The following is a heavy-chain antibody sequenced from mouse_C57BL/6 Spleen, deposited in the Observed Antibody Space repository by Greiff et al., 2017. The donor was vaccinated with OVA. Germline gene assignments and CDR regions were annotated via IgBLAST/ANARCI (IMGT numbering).Heavy chain of an antibody. Sequence: EVQLVESGGGLVKPGGSLKLSCAASGFTFSDYGMHWVRQAPEKGLEWVAYISSGSSTIYYAHTVKGRFTFSRDNAKNTLFLQMTSLGSEDTDMYYCARDGYDYWGQGTTLTVSS. V-gene: IGHV5-17*01. D-gene: IGHD2-3*01. J-gene: IGHJ2*01. CDR3: ARDGYDY. CDR2: ISSGSSTI. CDR1: GFTFSDYG.